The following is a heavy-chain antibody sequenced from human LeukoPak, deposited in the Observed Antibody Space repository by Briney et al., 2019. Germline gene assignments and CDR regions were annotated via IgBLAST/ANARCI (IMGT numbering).Heavy chain of an antibody. J-gene: IGHJ4*02. CDR2: IKQDGSAK. CDR3: ARDQCRGGTCYSMAYFDY. Sequence: GGSLRLSCAASGFTFSSYWMSWVRQAPGKGLEWVANIKQDGSAKYYVDSVKGRFTISRDNAKNSLYLQMNSLRAEDTAVYYCARDQCRGGTCYSMAYFDYWGQGALVTVSS. V-gene: IGHV3-7*01. D-gene: IGHD2-15*01. CDR1: GFTFSSYW.